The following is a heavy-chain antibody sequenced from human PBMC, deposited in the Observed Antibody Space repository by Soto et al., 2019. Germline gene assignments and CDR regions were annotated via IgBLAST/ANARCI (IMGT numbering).Heavy chain of an antibody. J-gene: IGHJ4*02. CDR1: GFTFSSYW. Sequence: PGGSLRLSCAASGFTFSSYWMHWVRQAPGKGLVWVSRINSDGSSTSYADSVKGRFTISRDKAKNTLYLQMNSLRAEDTAVYYCARDYRQNYYDSSGYDYWGQGTLVTVS. V-gene: IGHV3-74*01. CDR3: ARDYRQNYYDSSGYDY. D-gene: IGHD3-22*01. CDR2: INSDGSST.